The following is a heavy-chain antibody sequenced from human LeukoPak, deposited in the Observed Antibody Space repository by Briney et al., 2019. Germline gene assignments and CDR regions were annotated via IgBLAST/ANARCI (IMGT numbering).Heavy chain of an antibody. V-gene: IGHV4-61*02. Sequence: SETLSLTCTVSGGSISSGSYYWSWIRQPAGKGLERIGRIYTSGSTNYNPSLKSRVTISVDTSKNQFSLKLSSVTAADTAVYYCARAVVEMASMIDYWGQGIVVSVSS. CDR3: ARAVVEMASMIDY. J-gene: IGHJ4*02. CDR2: IYTSGST. CDR1: GGSISSGSYY. D-gene: IGHD5-24*01.